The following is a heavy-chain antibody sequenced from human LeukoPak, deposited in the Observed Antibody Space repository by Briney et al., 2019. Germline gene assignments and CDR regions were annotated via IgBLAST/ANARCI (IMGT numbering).Heavy chain of an antibody. D-gene: IGHD5-24*01. J-gene: IGHJ3*02. CDR1: GDSISSRSYY. Sequence: SETLSLTCTVSGDSISSRSYYWGWIRQPPGKGLEWIGEINHSGSTNYNPSLKSRVTISVDTSKNQFSLKLSSVTAADTAVYYCARTPPEIPMDDAFDIWGQGTMVTVSS. V-gene: IGHV4-39*07. CDR2: INHSGST. CDR3: ARTPPEIPMDDAFDI.